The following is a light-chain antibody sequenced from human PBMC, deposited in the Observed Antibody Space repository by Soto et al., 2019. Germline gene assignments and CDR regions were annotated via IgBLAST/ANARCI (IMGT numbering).Light chain of an antibody. V-gene: IGKV1-27*01. CDR2: AAS. CDR1: QGISNY. J-gene: IGKJ1*01. Sequence: DIQMTQSPSSLSASVGDRVTITCRASQGISNYLAWYQQKPGKVPKLLIYAASTLQSGVPSRYSGSGSGTDFTLTISSLQPEDVATYYCQKYNSAPRTCGQATKVEIK. CDR3: QKYNSAPRT.